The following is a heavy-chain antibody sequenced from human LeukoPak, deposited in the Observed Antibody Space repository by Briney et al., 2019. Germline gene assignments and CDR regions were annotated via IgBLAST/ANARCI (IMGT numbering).Heavy chain of an antibody. V-gene: IGHV4-4*07. CDR3: ARGDRYGYYFDY. D-gene: IGHD3-16*01. J-gene: IGHJ4*02. Sequence: SETLSLTCTVSGDSISSYYWSWIRQPAGKGVEWIGRINTSGSTKYNPSLKSRVTMSVDTSKNQFSLKLSSVTAADTAAYYCARGDRYGYYFDYWGQGTLVTVSS. CDR1: GDSISSYY. CDR2: INTSGST.